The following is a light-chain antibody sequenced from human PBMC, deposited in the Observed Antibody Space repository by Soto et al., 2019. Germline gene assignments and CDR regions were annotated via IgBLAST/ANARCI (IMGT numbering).Light chain of an antibody. Sequence: QSALTQPASVSGSPGQAITISCPGTSSDVGSYNLVSWYQQHPGKAPKLMIYEVSKRPSGVSNRFSGSKSGNTASLTISGLQAEDEAVYSCCSYAGSSTFDYVFGTGTKVTAL. CDR3: CSYAGSSTFDYV. V-gene: IGLV2-23*02. CDR1: SSDVGSYNL. CDR2: EVS. J-gene: IGLJ1*01.